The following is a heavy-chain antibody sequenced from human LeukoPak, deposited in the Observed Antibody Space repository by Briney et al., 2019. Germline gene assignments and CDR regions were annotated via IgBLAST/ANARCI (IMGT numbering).Heavy chain of an antibody. Sequence: PSQTLSLTCTVYGGSFSGCYWSWIRQPPGKGLEWIGEINHSGSTNYNPSLKSRVTISVDTSKNHFSLKLTSVTAADTAVYYCARGPSLWYWGQGTLVTVSS. CDR2: INHSGST. J-gene: IGHJ4*02. D-gene: IGHD2-21*01. V-gene: IGHV4-34*01. CDR3: ARGPSLWY. CDR1: GGSFSGCY.